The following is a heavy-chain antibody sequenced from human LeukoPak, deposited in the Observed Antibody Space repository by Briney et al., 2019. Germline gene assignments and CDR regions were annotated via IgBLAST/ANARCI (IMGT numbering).Heavy chain of an antibody. D-gene: IGHD6-13*01. V-gene: IGHV5-51*01. J-gene: IGHJ5*02. CDR1: GYSFTSYW. Sequence: GESLKISCKGSGYSFTSYWIGWVRPMPGKGLEWMGIIYPGDSDTRYSPSFQGQVTISADKSISTAYLQWSSLKASDTAMYYCARLGHSSSWYYWFDPWGQGTLVTVSS. CDR3: ARLGHSSSWYYWFDP. CDR2: IYPGDSDT.